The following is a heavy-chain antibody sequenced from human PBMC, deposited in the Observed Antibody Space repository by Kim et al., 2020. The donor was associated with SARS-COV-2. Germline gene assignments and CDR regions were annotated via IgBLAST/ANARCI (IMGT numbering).Heavy chain of an antibody. V-gene: IGHV3-23*01. D-gene: IGHD3-9*01. J-gene: IGHJ4*02. CDR1: GFTFSSYA. CDR3: AKDGGNFDWFLYGYFDY. Sequence: GGSLRLSCAASGFTFSSYAMSWVRQAPGKGLEWVSAISGSGGSTYYADSVKGRFTISRDNSKNTLYLQMNSLRAEDTAVYYCAKDGGNFDWFLYGYFDYWGQGTLVTVSS. CDR2: ISGSGGST.